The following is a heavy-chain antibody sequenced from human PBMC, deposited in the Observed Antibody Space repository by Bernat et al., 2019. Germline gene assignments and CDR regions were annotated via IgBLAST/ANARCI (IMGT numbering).Heavy chain of an antibody. CDR2: IKQDVSEK. D-gene: IGHD5-12*01. J-gene: IGHJ4*02. Sequence: DVQLVESGGGLVQPGGSLRLSCAASAFTFSKYWMSWVRQAPGKGLELVANIKQDVSEKYYVDSVKGRFTISRDNAKNSLYLQMNSLTAEDTAVYYLARYGGSYFDCWGQGTLVTVSS. CDR1: AFTFSKYW. V-gene: IGHV3-7*03. CDR3: ARYGGSYFDC.